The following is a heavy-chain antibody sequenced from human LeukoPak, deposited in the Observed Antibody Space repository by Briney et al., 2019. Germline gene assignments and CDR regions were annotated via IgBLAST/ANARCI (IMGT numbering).Heavy chain of an antibody. CDR1: GYTFTNYD. V-gene: IGHV1-8*01. D-gene: IGHD4-17*01. Sequence: ASVKVSCKASGYTFTNYDINWVRQATGQGLEWMGWMNPKSGYTGFAQKFQGRVTMTRTTSISTAYMELTSLRSEGTAVYYCARTDGDLDYWGQGTLVTVSS. J-gene: IGHJ4*02. CDR3: ARTDGDLDY. CDR2: MNPKSGYT.